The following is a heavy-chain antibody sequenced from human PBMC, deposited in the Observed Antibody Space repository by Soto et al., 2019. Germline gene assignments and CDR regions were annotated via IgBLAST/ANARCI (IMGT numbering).Heavy chain of an antibody. J-gene: IGHJ4*02. Sequence: ASVKVSCKDTGGLFSSYAVSWVRQAPGQGLEWMGGIIPVFDTVYYAQKFQGRVTITADESTNTAYMELSSLRSEDTAMYYCARGVSGYVWFNEFWGQGTLVTAP. D-gene: IGHD3-22*01. CDR2: IIPVFDTV. CDR1: GGLFSSYA. CDR3: ARGVSGYVWFNEF. V-gene: IGHV1-69*13.